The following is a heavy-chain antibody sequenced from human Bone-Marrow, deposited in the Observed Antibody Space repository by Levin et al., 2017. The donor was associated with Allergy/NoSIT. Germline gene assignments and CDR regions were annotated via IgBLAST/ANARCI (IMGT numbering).Heavy chain of an antibody. D-gene: IGHD5-18*01. CDR1: GFSFTTYW. CDR2: IYPGDSDT. Sequence: MAGGSLRLSCKGSGFSFTTYWIGWVRQMPGKGLEWMGIIYPGDSDTRYSPSFQGQVTISADKSINTAYLQWSSLKASDTAMYYCARQDWVEIGMVYYYGLDIWGQGTTVTVSS. J-gene: IGHJ6*02. V-gene: IGHV5-51*01. CDR3: ARQDWVEIGMVYYYGLDI.